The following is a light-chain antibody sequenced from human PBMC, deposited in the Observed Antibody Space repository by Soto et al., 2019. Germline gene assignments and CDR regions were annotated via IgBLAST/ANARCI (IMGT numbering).Light chain of an antibody. CDR2: YAS. J-gene: IGKJ3*01. CDR1: ESVHRN. Sequence: EMVMTQSPATLSVSPGERVTLSCRASESVHRNLAWYQQKPGQGPSLLIYYASTRATGVPDRFTASGSGTEFTLTISSLQSDDSGVYHCQHYSNWPPTFGPGTKVEIK. V-gene: IGKV3-15*01. CDR3: QHYSNWPPT.